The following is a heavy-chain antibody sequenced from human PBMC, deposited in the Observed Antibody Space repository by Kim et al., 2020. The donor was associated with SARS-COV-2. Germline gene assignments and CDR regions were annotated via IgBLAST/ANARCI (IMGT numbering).Heavy chain of an antibody. V-gene: IGHV3-21*01. CDR3: ARVTLLAAAGKIERFGYYYYYGMDV. Sequence: GGSLRLSCAASGFTFSSYSMNWVRQAPGKGLEWVSSISSSSSYIYYADSVKGRFTISRDNAKNSLYLQMNSLRAEDTAVYYCARVTLLAAAGKIERFGYYYYYGMDVWGQGTTVTVSS. J-gene: IGHJ6*02. D-gene: IGHD6-13*01. CDR2: ISSSSSYI. CDR1: GFTFSSYS.